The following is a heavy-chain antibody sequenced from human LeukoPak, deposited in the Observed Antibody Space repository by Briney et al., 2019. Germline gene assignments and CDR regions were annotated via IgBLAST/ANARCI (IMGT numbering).Heavy chain of an antibody. CDR1: GGSLSSYY. V-gene: IGHV4-59*01. CDR3: ARGSITGTTGWFDP. D-gene: IGHD1-7*01. CDR2: IYYSGST. J-gene: IGHJ5*02. Sequence: SETLSLTCTVSGGSLSSYYWSCIPQPPGKGLEWIGYIYYSGSTNYNPSLKSRVTISVDTSKNQFSLKLSSVTAADTAVYYCARGSITGTTGWFDPWGQGTLVTVSS.